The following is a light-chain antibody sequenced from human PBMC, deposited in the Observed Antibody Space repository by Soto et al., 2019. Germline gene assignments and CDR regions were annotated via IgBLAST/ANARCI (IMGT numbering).Light chain of an antibody. CDR2: GAS. Sequence: PGERVTLSCRASQSVSSSYLTWYQQKPGQAPRLLIYGASTRATSIPARFSGSGYGKDFTLTISSLQPEDFAVYYCQQDYNLLTFGGGTKVEIK. J-gene: IGKJ4*01. CDR1: QSVSSSY. V-gene: IGKV3D-7*01. CDR3: QQDYNLLT.